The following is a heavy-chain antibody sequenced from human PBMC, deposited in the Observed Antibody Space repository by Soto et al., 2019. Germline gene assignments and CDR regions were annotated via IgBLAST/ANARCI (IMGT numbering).Heavy chain of an antibody. D-gene: IGHD2-2*01. CDR1: GGTFSNYT. CDR3: ARSCHYIVVRKPTGNQDYYGMDV. J-gene: IGHJ6*02. CDR2: IIPVFGTT. V-gene: IGHV1-69*01. Sequence: QVQLVQSGAEVKKPGSSVKVFCKASGGTFSNYTISWVRQAPGQGLEWMGGIIPVFGTTDYEQKFQGRVTTTTDGSTSTAYMKLSSLRSADTAVYYCARSCHYIVVRKPTGNQDYYGMDVWGQGTTVTVSS.